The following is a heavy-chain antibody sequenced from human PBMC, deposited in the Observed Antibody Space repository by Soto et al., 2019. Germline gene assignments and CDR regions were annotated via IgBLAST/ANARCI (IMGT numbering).Heavy chain of an antibody. CDR2: ITGSGGTT. V-gene: IGHV3-23*01. Sequence: EVQLLESGGSLVQPGGSLRLSCAASGFTFSTYAMSWVRQAPGKGLEWVSTITGSGGTTYYADSVKGRFTISRDNSKNTLYLQMNSLRADATAVFYCAKLPTSQYNMDVWGKGTTVTVSS. CDR1: GFTFSTYA. D-gene: IGHD3-16*01. J-gene: IGHJ6*03. CDR3: AKLPTSQYNMDV.